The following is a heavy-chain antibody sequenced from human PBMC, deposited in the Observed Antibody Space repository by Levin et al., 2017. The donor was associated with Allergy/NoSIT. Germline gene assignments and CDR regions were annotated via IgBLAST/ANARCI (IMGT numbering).Heavy chain of an antibody. CDR2: MYHSGGT. V-gene: IGHV4-38-2*02. J-gene: IGHJ3*01. CDR1: GYFISTGYY. Sequence: SETLSLTCSVSGYFISTGYYWGWIRQPPGKGLEWIASMYHSGGTYYNVSLKSRVTISVDTSKNQLSLKLSSVPAADTAVYYCARTLDYYGSGVFGFDVWGQGTMVIVSS. D-gene: IGHD3-10*01. CDR3: ARTLDYYGSGVFGFDV.